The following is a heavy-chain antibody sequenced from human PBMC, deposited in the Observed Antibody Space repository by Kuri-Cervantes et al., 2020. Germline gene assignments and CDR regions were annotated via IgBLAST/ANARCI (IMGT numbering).Heavy chain of an antibody. J-gene: IGHJ4*02. CDR1: GYTLTELS. D-gene: IGHD2-2*01. CDR2: FGPEDGET. Sequence: ASVKVSCKVSGYTLTELSMHWVRQAPGKGLEWMGGFGPEDGETIYAQKFQGRVTMTEDTSTDTAYMELSRLRSDDTAVYYCAGQLGYCSSTSCYDYWGQGTLVTVSS. V-gene: IGHV1-24*01. CDR3: AGQLGYCSSTSCYDY.